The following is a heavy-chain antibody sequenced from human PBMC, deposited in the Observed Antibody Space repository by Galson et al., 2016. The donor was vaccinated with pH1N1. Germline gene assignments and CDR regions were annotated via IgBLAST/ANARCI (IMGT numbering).Heavy chain of an antibody. D-gene: IGHD4-17*01. J-gene: IGHJ6*04. Sequence: PALVKPTQTLTLTCTFSGFSLSTSGMCVSWIRQPPGKALEWLARIDWDDDKYYSTSLKTRLTISKDTSKNQVVLTMTNMDPVDTATYYCARIGYGDYGHSLDVWGKGTSVTVSS. V-gene: IGHV2-70*11. CDR3: ARIGYGDYGHSLDV. CDR2: IDWDDDK. CDR1: GFSLSTSGMC.